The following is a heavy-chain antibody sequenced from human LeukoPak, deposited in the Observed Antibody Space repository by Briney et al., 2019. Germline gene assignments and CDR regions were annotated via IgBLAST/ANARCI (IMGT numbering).Heavy chain of an antibody. J-gene: IGHJ4*02. CDR1: GFTFSSYA. CDR2: ISYDGSNK. V-gene: IGHV3-30-3*01. Sequence: GGSLRLSCAASGFTFSSYAMHWVRQAPGKGLEWVAVISYDGSNKYYADSVKGRFTISRDNSKNTLYLQMNSLRAEDTAVYYCARDQGHYGSGSPRYYFDYWGQGTLVTVSS. CDR3: ARDQGHYGSGSPRYYFDY. D-gene: IGHD3-10*01.